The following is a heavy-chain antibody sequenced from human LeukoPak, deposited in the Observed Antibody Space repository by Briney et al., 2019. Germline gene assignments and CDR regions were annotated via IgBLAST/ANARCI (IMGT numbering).Heavy chain of an antibody. V-gene: IGHV3-7*01. J-gene: IGHJ4*02. CDR3: ARYPNPSIYFDQ. CDR2: IKHDGSAR. Sequence: PGGSLRLSCAASGFTFSSYAMSWVRQAPGKGLEWLANIKHDGSARNYVDSVRGRFTISRDNAKSSLYLQMTSLRVEDTALYYCARYPNPSIYFDQWGQGILVTVTS. CDR1: GFTFSSYA.